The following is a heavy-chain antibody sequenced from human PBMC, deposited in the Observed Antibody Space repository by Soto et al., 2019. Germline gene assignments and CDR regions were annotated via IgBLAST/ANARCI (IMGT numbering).Heavy chain of an antibody. V-gene: IGHV3-30*14. D-gene: IGHD6-19*01. Sequence: QVQLVESGGGVVQPGRSLRLSCAASGFTFSSYAMHWVRRAPGKGLEWVAAVSHDGKSGFYADSVSGRFTVSRDNSNSLVYLQMDRLRPEDTALFYCTRLDKFNGGWSGGQGTAVTVSS. CDR2: VSHDGKSG. J-gene: IGHJ4*02. CDR3: TRLDKFNGGWS. CDR1: GFTFSSYA.